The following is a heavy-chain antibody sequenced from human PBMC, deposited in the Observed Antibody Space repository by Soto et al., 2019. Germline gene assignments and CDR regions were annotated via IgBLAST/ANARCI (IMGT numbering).Heavy chain of an antibody. J-gene: IGHJ4*02. CDR2: IYYSGST. CDR1: GGSISSGGYY. D-gene: IGHD3-9*01. Sequence: SETLSLTCTVSGGSISSGGYYWSWIRQHPGKGLEWIGYIYYSGSTYYNPSLKSRVTISVDTSKNQFSLKLSSVTAADTAVYYCATYPYYDILTGPPNWGQGTLVTVSS. V-gene: IGHV4-31*03. CDR3: ATYPYYDILTGPPN.